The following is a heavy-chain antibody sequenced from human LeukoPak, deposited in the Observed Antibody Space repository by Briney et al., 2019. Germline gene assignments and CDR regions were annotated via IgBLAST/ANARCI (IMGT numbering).Heavy chain of an antibody. Sequence: GGPLRLFCAASGFTFDPYGMNWVRQATGLWLEWVSYITGGSNTIYYADSVKGRFTISRDNAKNSLYLQMNSLRVEDTAVYYCARDRMGGSFDYWGQGTLVTVSS. J-gene: IGHJ4*02. D-gene: IGHD2-15*01. CDR1: GFTFDPYG. CDR2: ITGGSNTI. V-gene: IGHV3-48*01. CDR3: ARDRMGGSFDY.